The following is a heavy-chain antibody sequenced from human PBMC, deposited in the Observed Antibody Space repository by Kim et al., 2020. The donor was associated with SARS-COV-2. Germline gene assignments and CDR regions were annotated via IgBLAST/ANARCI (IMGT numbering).Heavy chain of an antibody. CDR3: ARTYQLLSYYFDY. D-gene: IGHD2-2*01. J-gene: IGHJ4*02. Sequence: YARKFQGRVTMTRDTSTSTVYMELSSLRSEDTAVYYCARTYQLLSYYFDYWGQGTLVTVSS. V-gene: IGHV1-46*01.